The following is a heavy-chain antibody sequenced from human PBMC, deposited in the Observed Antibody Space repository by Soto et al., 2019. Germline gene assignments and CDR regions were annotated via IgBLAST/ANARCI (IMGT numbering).Heavy chain of an antibody. Sequence: QVQLVQSGAEVKKPGSSVKVSCKASGGTFSSYAISWVRQAPGQGLEWMGGIIPIFGTANYAQKLQGRGTITADESTSTAYMELGRLRSEDTAVYYCASPFHAGGSGNAFDIWGQGTMVTVSS. CDR3: ASPFHAGGSGNAFDI. J-gene: IGHJ3*02. V-gene: IGHV1-69*01. D-gene: IGHD2-2*01. CDR2: IIPIFGTA. CDR1: GGTFSSYA.